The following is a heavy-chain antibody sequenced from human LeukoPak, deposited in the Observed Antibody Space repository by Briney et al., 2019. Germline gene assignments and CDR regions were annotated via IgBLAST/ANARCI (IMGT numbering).Heavy chain of an antibody. CDR2: IYISGST. D-gene: IGHD1-1*01. CDR3: ARDRGTWNDDGFDY. Sequence: SETLSLTCTVSGGSISSSSYYWSWIRQPAGKGLEWIGRIYISGSTNYNPSLKSRVTMSVDTSKNQFSLKLGSVTAADTAVYYCARDRGTWNDDGFDYWGQGTLVTVSS. CDR1: GGSISSSSYY. V-gene: IGHV4-61*02. J-gene: IGHJ4*02.